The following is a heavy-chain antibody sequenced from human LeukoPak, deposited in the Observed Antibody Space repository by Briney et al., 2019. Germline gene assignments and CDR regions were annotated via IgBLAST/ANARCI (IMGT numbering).Heavy chain of an antibody. Sequence: GGSLRLSCGVSGFTFSGSAMHWVRQASGKGLEGVGRIRSKANSYATAYAASVKGRFTISRDDSKNTTYMQMNSLPTEDTAVYYCTRQLEMATSDFDYWGQGTLVTVSS. CDR1: GFTFSGSA. J-gene: IGHJ4*02. CDR3: TRQLEMATSDFDY. D-gene: IGHD5-24*01. CDR2: IRSKANSYAT. V-gene: IGHV3-73*01.